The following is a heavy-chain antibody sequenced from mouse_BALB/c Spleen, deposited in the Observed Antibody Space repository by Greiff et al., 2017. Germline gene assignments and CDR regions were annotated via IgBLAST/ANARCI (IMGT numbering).Heavy chain of an antibody. V-gene: IGHV5-6*03. D-gene: IGHD2-3*01. CDR2: ISSGGSYT. CDR1: GFTFSSYT. Sequence: EVKLMESGGGLVQPGGSLKLSCAASGFTFSSYTMSWVRQTPEKRLEWVATISSGGSYTYYPDSVKGRFTISRDNAKNTLYLQMSSLKSEDTAMYYCATIYDGYYGAMDYWGQGTSVTVSS. J-gene: IGHJ4*01. CDR3: ATIYDGYYGAMDY.